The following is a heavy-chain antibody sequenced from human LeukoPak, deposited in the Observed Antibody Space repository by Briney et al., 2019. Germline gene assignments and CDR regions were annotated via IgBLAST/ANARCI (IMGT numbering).Heavy chain of an antibody. CDR2: ISWNSGSI. CDR1: GFTFDDYA. CDR3: AKAWERVFDY. D-gene: IGHD3-16*01. V-gene: IGHV3-9*01. Sequence: GRSLRLSCAASGFTFDDYAMHWVRHAPGKGLEWVSGISWNSGSIGYADSVKGRFTISRDNAKNSLYLQMNSLRAEDTALYYCAKAWERVFDYWGQGTLVTVSS. J-gene: IGHJ4*02.